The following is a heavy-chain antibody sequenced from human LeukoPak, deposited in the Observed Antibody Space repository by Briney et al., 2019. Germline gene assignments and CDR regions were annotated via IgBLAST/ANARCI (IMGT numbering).Heavy chain of an antibody. CDR1: GFTFSSNW. V-gene: IGHV3-74*01. CDR2: IDTDGSGT. D-gene: IGHD1-26*01. Sequence: GGSLRLSCAASGFTFSSNWMHWVRQGPGKGLVWVSRIDTDGSGTSYADSVKGRFTISRDNAKNTLYLQMHSLRAEDTAVYYCARAGEGLLAYSFDIWGQGTMVTVSS. J-gene: IGHJ3*02. CDR3: ARAGEGLLAYSFDI.